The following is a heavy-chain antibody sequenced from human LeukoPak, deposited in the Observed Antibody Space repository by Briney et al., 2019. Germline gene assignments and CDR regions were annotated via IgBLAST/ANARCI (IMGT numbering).Heavy chain of an antibody. V-gene: IGHV1-69*13. Sequence: GASVKVSCKASRGTFSSYAISWVRQAPGQGLEWMGGIIPIFGTANYAQKFQGRVTITADESTSTAYMELSSLRSEDTAVYYCARWGLGSSYGQALFDYWGQGTLVTVSS. CDR1: RGTFSSYA. CDR2: IIPIFGTA. CDR3: ARWGLGSSYGQALFDY. J-gene: IGHJ4*02. D-gene: IGHD5-18*01.